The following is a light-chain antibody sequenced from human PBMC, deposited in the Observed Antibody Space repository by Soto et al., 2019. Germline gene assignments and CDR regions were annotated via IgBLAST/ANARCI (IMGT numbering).Light chain of an antibody. CDR1: QRVSSSY. CDR3: QGYGNSRT. Sequence: EIVLTQSPVTLSLSPGERATLSCRASQRVSSSYLAWYQQKPGQAPRLLIYGASIRATGIPDRFSGSGSGTDFTLTISRLEPEDFAVYYCQGYGNSRTFGQGTKVDIK. V-gene: IGKV3-20*01. CDR2: GAS. J-gene: IGKJ1*01.